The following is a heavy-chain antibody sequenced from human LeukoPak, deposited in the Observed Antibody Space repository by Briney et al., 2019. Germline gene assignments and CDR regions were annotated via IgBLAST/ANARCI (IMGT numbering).Heavy chain of an antibody. D-gene: IGHD3-10*01. CDR2: MNPNSGNT. CDR3: ARDAAFGGVNY. J-gene: IGHJ4*02. CDR1: GYTFTSYD. Sequence: ASVKVSCKASGYTFTSYDINWVRQATGQGLEWMGRMNPNSGNTDYAQKLQGRVTMTTDTSTSTAYMELRSLRSDDTAVYYCARDAAFGGVNYWGQGTLVTVSS. V-gene: IGHV1-8*01.